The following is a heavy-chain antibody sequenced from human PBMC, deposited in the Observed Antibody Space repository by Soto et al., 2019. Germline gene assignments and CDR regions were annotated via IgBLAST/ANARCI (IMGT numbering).Heavy chain of an antibody. Sequence: GVSLRLSCAASGFTFSSYAMSWVRQAPGKGLEWVSAISGSGGSTYYADSVKGRFTISRDNSKNTLYLQMNSLRAEDTAVYYCAKDPAYATGYYNDAFDIWGQGTMVTVSS. D-gene: IGHD3-9*01. CDR3: AKDPAYATGYYNDAFDI. J-gene: IGHJ3*02. CDR2: ISGSGGST. CDR1: GFTFSSYA. V-gene: IGHV3-23*01.